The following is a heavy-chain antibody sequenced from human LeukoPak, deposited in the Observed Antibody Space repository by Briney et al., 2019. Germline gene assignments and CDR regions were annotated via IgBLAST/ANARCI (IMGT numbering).Heavy chain of an antibody. V-gene: IGHV4-39*07. CDR1: GGSISSSSYY. Sequence: SETLSLTCTVSGGSISSSSYYWGWIRQPPGKGLEWIGSMYSSGRTYYNPSLKSRVTISVDTSKNQFSLKLSSVTAADTAVYYCARAQYSSSWYGWFDPWGQGTLVTVSS. J-gene: IGHJ5*02. CDR2: MYSSGRT. D-gene: IGHD6-13*01. CDR3: ARAQYSSSWYGWFDP.